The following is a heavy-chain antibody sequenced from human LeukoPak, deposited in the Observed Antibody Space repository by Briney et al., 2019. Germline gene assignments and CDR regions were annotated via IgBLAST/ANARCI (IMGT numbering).Heavy chain of an antibody. V-gene: IGHV4-34*01. CDR2: INHSGST. CDR1: GGSFSGYY. CDR3: ASPGSGSYDPNDAFDI. J-gene: IGHJ3*02. Sequence: SETLSLTCAVYGGSFSGYYWSWIRQPPGKGLEWIGEINHSGSTNYNPSLKSRVTISVDTSKNQFSLKLSSVTAADTAVYYCASPGSGSYDPNDAFDIWGQGTMVTVSS. D-gene: IGHD3-10*01.